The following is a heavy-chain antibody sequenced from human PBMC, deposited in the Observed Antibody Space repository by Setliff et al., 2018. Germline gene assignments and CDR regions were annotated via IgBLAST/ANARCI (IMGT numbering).Heavy chain of an antibody. J-gene: IGHJ3*02. CDR3: ATDHMPASGTSAFDI. CDR1: GGTFNTYV. CDR2: IIPIFGTS. Sequence: SVKVSCKASGGTFNTYVISWVRQAPSQGLEWMGMIIPIFGTSNYAQKFQARVTMTTDESTSTAYMELSSLTSEDTAVYYCATDHMPASGTSAFDIWDQGTVVTVSS. D-gene: IGHD6-13*01. V-gene: IGHV1-69*05.